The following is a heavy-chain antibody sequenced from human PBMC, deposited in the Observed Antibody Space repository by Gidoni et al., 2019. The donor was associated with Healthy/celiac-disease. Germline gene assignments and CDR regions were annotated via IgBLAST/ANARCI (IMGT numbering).Heavy chain of an antibody. CDR2: IWYDGSNK. J-gene: IGHJ6*02. V-gene: IGHV3-33*01. Sequence: QVQLVESGGGVVQPGRSLRLSCAASGFPFSSYGMHWVRQAPGKGLEWVAVIWYDGSNKYYADSVKGRFTISRDNSKNTLYLQMNSLRAEDTAVYYCARDLSPVAVAKYGMDVWGQGTTVTVSS. CDR1: GFPFSSYG. CDR3: ARDLSPVAVAKYGMDV. D-gene: IGHD6-19*01.